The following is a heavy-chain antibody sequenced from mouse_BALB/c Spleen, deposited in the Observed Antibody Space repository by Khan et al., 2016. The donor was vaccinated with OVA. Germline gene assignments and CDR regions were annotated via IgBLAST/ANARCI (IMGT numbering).Heavy chain of an antibody. CDR2: ISTYSGNS. D-gene: IGHD2-1*01. V-gene: IGHV1S137*01. CDR1: GYTFTDYA. CDR3: AREDGNYGAFAY. Sequence: QVQLQQSGPELVRPGVSVKISCKGSGYTFTDYAMHWVKQSHAKSLEWIGIISTYSGNSNYNQRFKGKATLTVGKSSSTAYMELARLTSEDSAIYYCAREDGNYGAFAYWGQGTLVTVSA. J-gene: IGHJ3*01.